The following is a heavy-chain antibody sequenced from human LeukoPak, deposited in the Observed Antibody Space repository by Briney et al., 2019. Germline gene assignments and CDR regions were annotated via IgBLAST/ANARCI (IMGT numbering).Heavy chain of an antibody. D-gene: IGHD5-18*01. CDR2: ISYDGRQK. Sequence: GGSLRLSCAASGFALRKYGMHWGRQAPGKGLEWVAHISYDGRQKYYADSVKGRFTISRDDSKNTLYLQMNSLVPEDTAVYYCARDFSGRYSFDYWGQGTLVTVSS. CDR1: GFALRKYG. V-gene: IGHV3-30*04. J-gene: IGHJ4*02. CDR3: ARDFSGRYSFDY.